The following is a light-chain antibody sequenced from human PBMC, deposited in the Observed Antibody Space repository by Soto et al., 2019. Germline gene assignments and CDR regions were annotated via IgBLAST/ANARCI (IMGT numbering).Light chain of an antibody. J-gene: IGKJ1*01. CDR1: QSVSSN. CDR3: QQYNNWPPWT. V-gene: IGKV3-15*01. CDR2: GAS. Sequence: EIVMTQSPATLSVSPGERATLSCRASQSVSSNLAWYQQKPGQAPRLLIYGASTRAPGIPARISGSGSGTEFTLTISSLQSEDLAVYYCQQYNNWPPWTFGQETKVEIQ.